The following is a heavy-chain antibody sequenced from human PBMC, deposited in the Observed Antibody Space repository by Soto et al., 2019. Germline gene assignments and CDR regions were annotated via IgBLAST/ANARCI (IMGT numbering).Heavy chain of an antibody. D-gene: IGHD3-10*01. CDR1: EFTFSNYG. Sequence: QVQLVESGGGVVQPGRSLRLSCAASEFTFSNYGMHWVRQAPGKGPEWVAVILNDGSNRYHADSVKDRFTISRDNSKNTLYLKMNSLRAEDTAVYYCARDDEYSGNGMDVWGQGTTVTVS. CDR3: ARDDEYSGNGMDV. J-gene: IGHJ6*02. CDR2: ILNDGSNR. V-gene: IGHV3-33*01.